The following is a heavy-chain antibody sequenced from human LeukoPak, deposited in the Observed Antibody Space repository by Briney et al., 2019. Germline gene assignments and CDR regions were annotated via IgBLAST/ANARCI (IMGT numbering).Heavy chain of an antibody. J-gene: IGHJ3*02. Sequence: SETLSLTCTVSGGSISSGSYYWSWIRQPPGKGLECIGFIYYSGSTNYNPSLKSRVTISVDTSKNQFSLKLSSVTAADTAVYYCARARNYYDSSDYYYEGDAFDIWGQGTMVTVSS. V-gene: IGHV4-61*01. CDR3: ARARNYYDSSDYYYEGDAFDI. CDR1: GGSISSGSYY. D-gene: IGHD3-22*01. CDR2: IYYSGST.